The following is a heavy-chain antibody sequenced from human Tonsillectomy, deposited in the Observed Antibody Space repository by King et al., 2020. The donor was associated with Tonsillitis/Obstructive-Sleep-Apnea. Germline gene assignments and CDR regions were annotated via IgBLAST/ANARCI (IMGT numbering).Heavy chain of an antibody. V-gene: IGHV3-48*03. CDR2: ISGSGNTI. CDR3: ARGGPQLGWYYFDY. D-gene: IGHD7-27*01. CDR1: GVTFSSYE. Sequence: VQLVESGGGLVQPGGSLRLSCEASGVTFSSYEMNWVRQAPGKGLEWVSYISGSGNTIYYADSVKGRFTISRDNAKNSLYLQMNSLRADDTAVYYCARGGPQLGWYYFDYGGQGTLVTVSS. J-gene: IGHJ4*02.